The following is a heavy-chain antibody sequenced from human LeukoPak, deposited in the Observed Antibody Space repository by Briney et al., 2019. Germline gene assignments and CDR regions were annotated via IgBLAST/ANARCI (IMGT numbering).Heavy chain of an antibody. D-gene: IGHD5-24*01. CDR2: INSDGSST. J-gene: IGHJ3*02. Sequence: GGSLRLSFAACGFIFSSYWMLWVRQAPGKGLVWVSRINSDGSSTSYADSVKGRFTISRDNAKNTLYLQMNSLRAEDTAVYYCRRVKRWLQLLAFVIWGQGTMVTVSS. V-gene: IGHV3-74*01. CDR1: GFIFSSYW. CDR3: RRVKRWLQLLAFVI.